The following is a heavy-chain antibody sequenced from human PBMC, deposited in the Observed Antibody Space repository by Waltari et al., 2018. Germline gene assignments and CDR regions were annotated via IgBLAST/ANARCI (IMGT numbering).Heavy chain of an antibody. J-gene: IGHJ3*02. CDR1: GFTFSSYG. CDR3: ARDRYTAMAADAFDI. D-gene: IGHD5-18*01. CDR2: IGYDGSNK. V-gene: IGHV3-33*01. Sequence: QVQLVESGGGVVQPGRSLRLSCAASGFTFSSYGMHWVRQAPGKGLEWVAVIGYDGSNKYYADSVKGRFTISRDNSKNTLYLQMNSLRAEDTAVYYCARDRYTAMAADAFDIWGQGTMVTVSS.